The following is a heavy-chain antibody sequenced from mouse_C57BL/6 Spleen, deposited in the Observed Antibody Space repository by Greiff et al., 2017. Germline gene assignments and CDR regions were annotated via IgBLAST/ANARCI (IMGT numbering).Heavy chain of an antibody. CDR3: ARIYGNSYFDY. CDR1: GYTFTDYY. D-gene: IGHD2-1*01. CDR2: INPNNGGT. J-gene: IGHJ2*01. Sequence: EVQLQQSGPELVKPGASVKISCKASGYTFTDYYMNWVKQSHGKSLEWIGDINPNNGGTSYNQKFKGKATLTVDKSSSTAYMERRSLTSEDSAVYYCARIYGNSYFDYWGQGTTLTVSS. V-gene: IGHV1-26*01.